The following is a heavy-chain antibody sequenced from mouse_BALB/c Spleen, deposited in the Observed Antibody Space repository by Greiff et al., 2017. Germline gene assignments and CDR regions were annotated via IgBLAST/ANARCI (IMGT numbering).Heavy chain of an antibody. J-gene: IGHJ2*01. V-gene: IGHV5-4*02. CDR3: ARGGRDHYAMDY. D-gene: IGHD1-1*02. Sequence: EVKLMESGGGLVKPGGSLKLSCAASGFTFSDYYMYWVRQTPEKRLEWVATISDGGSYTYYPDSVKGRFTISRDNAKNNLYLQMSSLKSEDTAMYYCARGGRDHYAMDYWGQGTTLTVSS. CDR2: ISDGGSYT. CDR1: GFTFSDYY.